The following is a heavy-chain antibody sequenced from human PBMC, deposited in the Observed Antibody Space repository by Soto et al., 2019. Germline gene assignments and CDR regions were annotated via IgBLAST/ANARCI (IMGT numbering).Heavy chain of an antibody. CDR2: ISGSGDSS. J-gene: IGHJ4*02. V-gene: IGHV3-23*01. CDR3: AKVGIGMFSHKHHFDH. Sequence: SWGSLRLSCTASGFTFSSFGMAWVRQAPGKGLEWVSAISGSGDSSYYADSVKDRFTISRDNPTNTLYLQMNNLRAEDTAVYYCAKVGIGMFSHKHHFDHWGQGTQVTVSS. CDR1: GFTFSSFG. D-gene: IGHD2-2*03.